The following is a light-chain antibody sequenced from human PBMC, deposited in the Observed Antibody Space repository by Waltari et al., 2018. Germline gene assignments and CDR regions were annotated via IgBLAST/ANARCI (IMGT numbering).Light chain of an antibody. CDR3: SSYTSSSTLV. V-gene: IGLV2-14*03. J-gene: IGLJ2*01. CDR2: DVN. Sequence: QSALTQPAPVSASPGPSINISCTGTSRTIGAFKYVRWYRQYPGKAPKPIISDVNTRPSGISNRFSGSKSGNTASLTISGLQAEDEADYYCSSYTSSSTLVFGGGTRLTVL. CDR1: SRTIGAFKY.